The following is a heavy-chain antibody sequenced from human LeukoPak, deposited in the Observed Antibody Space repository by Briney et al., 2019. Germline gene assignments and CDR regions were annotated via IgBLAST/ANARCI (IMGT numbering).Heavy chain of an antibody. CDR1: GFTFSTYS. Sequence: PGGSLRLSCAASGFTFSTYSMNWVRQAPGKGLEWVSSISSSSYIYYTDSVKGRFTISRDNAKNSLYLQMNSLRAEDTAVYYCARPQNYYDSSGYYFAFDIWGQGTMVTVSS. J-gene: IGHJ3*02. D-gene: IGHD3-22*01. CDR2: ISSSSYI. V-gene: IGHV3-21*01. CDR3: ARPQNYYDSSGYYFAFDI.